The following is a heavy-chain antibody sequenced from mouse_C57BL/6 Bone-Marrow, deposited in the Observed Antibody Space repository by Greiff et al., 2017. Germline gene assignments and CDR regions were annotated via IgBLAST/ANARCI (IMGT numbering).Heavy chain of an antibody. CDR1: GYTFTSYW. D-gene: IGHD2-2*01. CDR3: AREGIDYGYD. Sequence: QVQLKQPGAELVMPGASVKLSCKASGYTFTSYWMHWVKQRPGQGLEWIGEIDPSDSYTNYNQKFKGKSTLTVDKSSSTAYMQLSSLTSEDSAVYYCAREGIDYGYDWGQGTTLTVSS. CDR2: IDPSDSYT. V-gene: IGHV1-69*01. J-gene: IGHJ2*01.